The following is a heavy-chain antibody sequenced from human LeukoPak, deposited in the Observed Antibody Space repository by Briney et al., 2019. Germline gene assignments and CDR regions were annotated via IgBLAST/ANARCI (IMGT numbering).Heavy chain of an antibody. CDR3: ARDGRCSGGSCYSPSSYYYYGMDV. CDR1: GFTFSSYS. V-gene: IGHV3-21*01. D-gene: IGHD2-15*01. CDR2: ISSSSSYI. Sequence: PGGSLRLSCAASGFTFSSYSMNWVRQAPGKGLEWVSSISSSSSYIYYADSVKGRFTISRDNAKNSLYLQMNSLRAEDTAVYYCARDGRCSGGSCYSPSSYYYYGMDVWGQGTTVTVSS. J-gene: IGHJ6*02.